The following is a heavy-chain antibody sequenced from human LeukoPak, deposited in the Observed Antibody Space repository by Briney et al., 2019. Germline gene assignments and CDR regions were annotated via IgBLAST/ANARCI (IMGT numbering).Heavy chain of an antibody. V-gene: IGHV4-34*01. CDR2: INHSGST. CDR1: GGSFSGYY. CDR3: ARNPYDFWSGYFTHHFDY. D-gene: IGHD3-3*01. J-gene: IGHJ4*02. Sequence: SETLSLTCAVYGGSFSGYYWSWIRQPPGKGLEWIGEINHSGSTNYNPSLKSRVTISADTSMNQFSLKLSSVTAADTAVYYCARNPYDFWSGYFTHHFDYWGRGTLVTVSS.